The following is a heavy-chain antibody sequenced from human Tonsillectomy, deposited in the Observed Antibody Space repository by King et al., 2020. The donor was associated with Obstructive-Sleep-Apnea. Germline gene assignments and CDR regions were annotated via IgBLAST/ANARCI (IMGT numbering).Heavy chain of an antibody. V-gene: IGHV3-48*01. D-gene: IGHD4-17*01. CDR3: ARLVDDYGDYVNWYLDI. J-gene: IGHJ2*01. CDR1: GLTFGTKS. Sequence: VQLVESGGGLVQPGGSLRVSCAASGLTFGTKSMTWVRQAPGRGLEWVSYINAGSSTIYYADSVKGRFTISRDNDKKSLYLQMKSLRAADTAVYYCARLVDDYGDYVNWYLDIWGRGTLVTVSS. CDR2: INAGSSTI.